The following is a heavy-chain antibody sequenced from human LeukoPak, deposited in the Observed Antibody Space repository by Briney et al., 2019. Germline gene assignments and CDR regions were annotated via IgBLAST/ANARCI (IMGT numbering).Heavy chain of an antibody. Sequence: GGSLRLSCAASEFTFSNYAMHWVRQAPGKGLEWVSGISWNSGSIGYADSVKGRFTISRDNAKNSLYLQMNSLRAEDMALYYCAGSSGYYSFDYWGQGTLVTVSS. D-gene: IGHD3-3*01. CDR2: ISWNSGSI. CDR3: AGSSGYYSFDY. J-gene: IGHJ4*02. V-gene: IGHV3-9*03. CDR1: EFTFSNYA.